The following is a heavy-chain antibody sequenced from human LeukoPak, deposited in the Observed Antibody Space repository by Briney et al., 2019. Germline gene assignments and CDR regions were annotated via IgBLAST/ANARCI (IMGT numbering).Heavy chain of an antibody. D-gene: IGHD3-9*01. Sequence: SGGALRLSCAASGFTFSSYGMHWVRRAPGKGLQWVTFIRYDGSYKYYADSVKGRFTVSRDNSKNTLYLQMNSLRTEATAVYYCVRGLTGSVDYWGQGTLVTVSS. CDR2: IRYDGSYK. CDR3: VRGLTGSVDY. V-gene: IGHV3-30*02. CDR1: GFTFSSYG. J-gene: IGHJ4*02.